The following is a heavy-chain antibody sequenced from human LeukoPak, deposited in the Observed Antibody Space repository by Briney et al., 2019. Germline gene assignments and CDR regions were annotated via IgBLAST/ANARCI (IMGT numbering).Heavy chain of an antibody. V-gene: IGHV4-4*07. D-gene: IGHD5-24*01. CDR2: FYNSGGA. CDR1: GGAITSHY. J-gene: IGHJ5*01. Sequence: SETLSLTCSISGGAITSHYWTWIRQSPGKGLEWIGHFYNSGGAKYNSSLKSRVAISVDTSKNQFFLSLSSLTAADTAVYYCARSRDAYNFYWFDSWGQGTRVTVSS. CDR3: ARSRDAYNFYWFDS.